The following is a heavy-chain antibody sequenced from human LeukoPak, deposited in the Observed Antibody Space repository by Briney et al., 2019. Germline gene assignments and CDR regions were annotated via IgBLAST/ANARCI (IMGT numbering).Heavy chain of an antibody. V-gene: IGHV3-23*01. CDR1: GFTFSSYA. CDR2: ISGSDGST. D-gene: IGHD3-22*01. Sequence: GGSLRLSCAASGFTFSSYAMSWVRQAPGKGLEWVSVISGSDGSTSYADSVKGRFTISRDNSKNTLYPQMNSLRAADTAVYYCAKGYYFDSSGYYYDYWGQGTLVAVSS. J-gene: IGHJ4*02. CDR3: AKGYYFDSSGYYYDY.